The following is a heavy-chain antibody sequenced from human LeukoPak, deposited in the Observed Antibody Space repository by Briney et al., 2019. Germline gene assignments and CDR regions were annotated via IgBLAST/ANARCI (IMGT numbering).Heavy chain of an antibody. D-gene: IGHD3-9*01. V-gene: IGHV4-4*02. J-gene: IGHJ3*02. Sequence: PSETLSLTCAVSGGSISSSNWGSWAPQPPGKGLEWIGEIYHSASTNYHPSLKRRVTISVDKSKNHFSLNLSSVTAADTAVYYCVVRYLDWLSTDAFDIWGQGTMVTVSS. CDR3: VVRYLDWLSTDAFDI. CDR1: GGSISSSNW. CDR2: IYHSAST.